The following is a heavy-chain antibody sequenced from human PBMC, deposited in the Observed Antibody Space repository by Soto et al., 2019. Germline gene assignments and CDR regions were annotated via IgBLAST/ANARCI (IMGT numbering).Heavy chain of an antibody. CDR2: ISGSGGST. V-gene: IGHV3-23*01. CDR3: AKDDIVVVVAATLTYFQH. D-gene: IGHD2-15*01. Sequence: EVQLLESGGGLVQPGGSLRLSCAASGFTFSSYAMSWVRQAPGKGLEWDSAISGSGGSTYYADSVKGRFTISRDNSKNTLYLQMNSLRAEDTAVCYCAKDDIVVVVAATLTYFQHWGQGTLVTVSS. J-gene: IGHJ1*01. CDR1: GFTFSSYA.